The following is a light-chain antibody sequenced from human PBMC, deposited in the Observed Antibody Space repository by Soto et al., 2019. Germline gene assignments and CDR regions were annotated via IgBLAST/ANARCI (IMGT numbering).Light chain of an antibody. CDR2: DAT. V-gene: IGKV1-27*01. J-gene: IGKJ3*01. CDR1: QVISYY. Sequence: DLQMTQSAFSLSASVGDSVTITCRASQVISYYLAWYQQKPGRGPKLLIYDATTLQPGVPSRFSGRGSGTDFSLTISSLQPEDVATYYCQKYNGEFTFGPGTKVDIK. CDR3: QKYNGEFT.